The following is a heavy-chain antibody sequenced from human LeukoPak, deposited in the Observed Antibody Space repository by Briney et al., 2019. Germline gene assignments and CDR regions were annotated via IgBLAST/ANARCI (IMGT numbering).Heavy chain of an antibody. Sequence: ASVKVSCKASGYTFTGYYMHWVRQAPGQGLEWMGWINPNSGGTNYAQKFQGRVTMTRDTSISTAYMELSRLRSDDTAVYYCARTTTIFGVANYWGQGTLVTVSS. CDR3: ARTTTIFGVANY. J-gene: IGHJ4*02. CDR1: GYTFTGYY. V-gene: IGHV1-2*02. CDR2: INPNSGGT. D-gene: IGHD3-3*01.